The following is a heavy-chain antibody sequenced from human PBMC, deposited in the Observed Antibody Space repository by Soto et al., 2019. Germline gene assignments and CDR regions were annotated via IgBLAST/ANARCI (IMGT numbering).Heavy chain of an antibody. J-gene: IGHJ6*02. CDR1: GYSFTSYW. CDR3: ERYADGYCSSTSCPKVMEV. Sequence: GESLKISCKGSGYSFTSYWISWVRQMPGKGLEWIVRIDPSDSYTNYSPSFQGHVTISADKSISTAYLQWSSLKASDTAMYYCERYADGYCSSTSCPKVMEVGGQGSTVPVSS. D-gene: IGHD2-2*03. V-gene: IGHV5-10-1*01. CDR2: IDPSDSYT.